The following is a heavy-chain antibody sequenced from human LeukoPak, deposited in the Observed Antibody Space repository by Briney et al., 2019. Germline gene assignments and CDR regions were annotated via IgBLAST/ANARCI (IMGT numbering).Heavy chain of an antibody. CDR2: ISAYNGNT. CDR3: ARGGTIFGVVTNNWFDP. V-gene: IGHV1-18*01. J-gene: IGHJ5*02. Sequence: ASVKVSCTASGYTFTSYGISWVRQAPGQGLEWMGCISAYNGNTNYAQTLQGRVTMTTDTSTSTAYMELRSLRSDDTAVYYCARGGTIFGVVTNNWFDPWGQGTLVTVSS. D-gene: IGHD3-3*01. CDR1: GYTFTSYG.